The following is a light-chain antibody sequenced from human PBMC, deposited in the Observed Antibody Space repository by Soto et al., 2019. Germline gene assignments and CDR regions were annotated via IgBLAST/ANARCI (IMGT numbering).Light chain of an antibody. Sequence: DIQVTQYTSSLSASVGDRVTITCQASQDISNYLNWYQQKPGKAPKLLIYDASNLETGVPSRFSGSGSGTDFTFTISSLQPEDIATYYCQQYDNLWTFCQ. J-gene: IGKJ1*01. CDR2: DAS. CDR1: QDISNY. V-gene: IGKV1-33*01. CDR3: QQYDNLWT.